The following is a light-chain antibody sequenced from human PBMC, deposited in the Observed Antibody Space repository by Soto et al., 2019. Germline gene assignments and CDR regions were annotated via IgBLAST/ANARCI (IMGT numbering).Light chain of an antibody. CDR1: QSVLYSSNNKNY. CDR3: QQYYSTPLT. V-gene: IGKV4-1*01. CDR2: WAS. J-gene: IGKJ1*01. Sequence: DIVMTQSPDSLAVSLGERATINCKSSQSVLYSSNNKNYLAWYQQKPEQPPNLLIYWASTRESGVPDRFSGSGSGTDFTLTISSLQAEDVAVYYCQQYYSTPLTFGQGTKVDIK.